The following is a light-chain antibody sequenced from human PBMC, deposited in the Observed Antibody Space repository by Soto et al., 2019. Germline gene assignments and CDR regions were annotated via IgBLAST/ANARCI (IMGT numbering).Light chain of an antibody. CDR1: QSVNKY. CDR2: DAS. J-gene: IGKJ3*01. V-gene: IGKV3-11*01. Sequence: EIVLTQSPSSLSLSPGERATITCKASQSVNKYLAWYQQKPGQAPRLLIYDASNMATGVPARFSGSGSGTDSTLTITSLKLQDFAIYSCQQHTYWPPTFTFGPGSKVDIK. CDR3: QQHTYWPPTFT.